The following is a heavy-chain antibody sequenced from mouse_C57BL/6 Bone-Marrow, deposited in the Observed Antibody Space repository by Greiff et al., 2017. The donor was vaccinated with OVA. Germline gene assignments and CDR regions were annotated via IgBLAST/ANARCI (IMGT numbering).Heavy chain of an antibody. J-gene: IGHJ1*03. Sequence: EVQRVESGGGLVKPGGSLKLSCAASGFTFSSYAMSWVRQTPEKRLEWVATISDGGSYTYYPDNVKGRFTISRDNAKNNLYLQMSHLKSEDTAVYYCVSYWYFDVWGTGTTVTVSS. CDR1: GFTFSSYA. CDR2: ISDGGSYT. CDR3: VSYWYFDV. V-gene: IGHV5-4*01.